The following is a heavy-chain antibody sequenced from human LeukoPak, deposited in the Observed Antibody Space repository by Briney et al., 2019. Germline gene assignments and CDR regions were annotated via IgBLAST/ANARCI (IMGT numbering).Heavy chain of an antibody. J-gene: IGHJ3*02. CDR1: GFTVSSNY. V-gene: IGHV3-53*04. CDR3: AREVGGSAFDI. D-gene: IGHD3-16*01. Sequence: PGGSLRLSCAASGFTVSSNYMSWVRQAPGKGLEWVSIIYSGGSTYYADSVKGRFTISRHNSKNTLYLRMNSLRAEDTAVYYCAREVGGSAFDIWGQGTMVTVSS. CDR2: IYSGGST.